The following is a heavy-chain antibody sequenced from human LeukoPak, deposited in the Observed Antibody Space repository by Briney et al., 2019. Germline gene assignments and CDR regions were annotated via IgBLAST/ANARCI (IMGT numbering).Heavy chain of an antibody. Sequence: SETLSLTCTVSGGSISSYYWSWIRLPPGKGLEWIGFIYYSGSTNYNPSLKSRVTISVDTSKNQFSLKLNSVTAADTAVYYCARDRSGYDHLDYWGQGTLVTVSS. D-gene: IGHD5-12*01. J-gene: IGHJ4*02. V-gene: IGHV4-59*12. CDR3: ARDRSGYDHLDY. CDR2: IYYSGST. CDR1: GGSISSYY.